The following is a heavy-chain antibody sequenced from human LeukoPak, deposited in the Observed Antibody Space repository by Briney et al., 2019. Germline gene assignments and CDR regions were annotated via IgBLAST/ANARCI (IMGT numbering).Heavy chain of an antibody. Sequence: ASVKVSCKASGYTFTSYGISWVRQAPGQGLEWMGWISAYNGNTNYAQKFQGRVTMTRDTSISTAYMELSRLRSDDTAVYYCARDGPLSGSSWYDWGQGTLVTVSS. J-gene: IGHJ1*01. V-gene: IGHV1-18*01. CDR2: ISAYNGNT. CDR3: ARDGPLSGSSWYD. CDR1: GYTFTSYG. D-gene: IGHD6-13*01.